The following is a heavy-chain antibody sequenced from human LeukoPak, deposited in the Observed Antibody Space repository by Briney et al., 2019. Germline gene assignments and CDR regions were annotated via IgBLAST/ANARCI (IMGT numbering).Heavy chain of an antibody. D-gene: IGHD2-2*01. CDR3: AEDHQDIVVVPAATAYYYGMDV. CDR1: GFTFSSYG. V-gene: IGHV3-30*18. Sequence: GGSLRLSCAASGFTFSSYGMHWVRQAPGKGLEWVAVISYDGSNKYYADSVKGRLTISRDNSKNTLYLQMNSLRAEDTAVYYCAEDHQDIVVVPAATAYYYGMDVWGQGTTVTVSS. CDR2: ISYDGSNK. J-gene: IGHJ6*02.